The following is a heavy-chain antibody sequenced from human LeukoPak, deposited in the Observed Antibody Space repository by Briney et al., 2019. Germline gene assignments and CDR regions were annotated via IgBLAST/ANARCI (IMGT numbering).Heavy chain of an antibody. V-gene: IGHV4-59*01. Sequence: SETLSLTCTVPGGSISSYYWSWIRQPPGKGLEWIGYIYYSGSTNYNPSLKSRVTISVDTSKNQFSLKLSSVTAADTAVYYCARGYYYDSSGLGDWFDPWGQGTLVTVSS. CDR2: IYYSGST. D-gene: IGHD3-22*01. CDR1: GGSISSYY. J-gene: IGHJ5*02. CDR3: ARGYYYDSSGLGDWFDP.